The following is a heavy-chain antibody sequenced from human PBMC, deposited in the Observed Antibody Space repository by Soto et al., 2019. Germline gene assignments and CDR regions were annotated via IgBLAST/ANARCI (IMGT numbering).Heavy chain of an antibody. CDR1: GGTFSSYA. CDR2: IIPIFGTA. Sequence: SVKVSCKASGGTFSSYAISWVRQAPGQGLEWMGGIIPIFGTANYAQKFQGRVTITADESTSTAYMELSSLRSEDTAVYYCARVPSPPYYYDSSGYSDYWGQGTLVTVSS. D-gene: IGHD3-22*01. V-gene: IGHV1-69*13. CDR3: ARVPSPPYYYDSSGYSDY. J-gene: IGHJ4*02.